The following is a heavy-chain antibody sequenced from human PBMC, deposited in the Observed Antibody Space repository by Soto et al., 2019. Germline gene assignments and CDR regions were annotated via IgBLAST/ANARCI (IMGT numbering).Heavy chain of an antibody. J-gene: IGHJ5*02. CDR2: VFHTGTT. CDR3: ARSAGWYAIHA. V-gene: IGHV4-4*02. D-gene: IGHD6-19*01. Sequence: QVQLQESGPGLVKPSGTLSLTCAVSGDSVSSPYYWCGVRQSPGKGLEWIGEVFHTGTTSYNPSNSSRVTIPMDTATHQFSLHLHSVTAADTAVYYCARSAGWYAIHAWGPGTLVIVSS. CDR1: GDSVSSPYY.